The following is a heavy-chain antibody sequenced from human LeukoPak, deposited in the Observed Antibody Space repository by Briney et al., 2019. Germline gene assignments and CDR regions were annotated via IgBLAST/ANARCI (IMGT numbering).Heavy chain of an antibody. J-gene: IGHJ4*02. CDR1: GFSLSTSGMC. D-gene: IGHD6-13*01. V-gene: IGHV2-70*11. Sequence: ESGPTLVNPTQSLTLTCTFSGFSLSTSGMCVSWIRQPPGEALEWLARIDWDDDKYYSTSLKTRLTISKDTSKNQVVLTMTNMDPVDTATYYCARIRGSRYYFDYWGQGTLVTVSS. CDR3: ARIRGSRYYFDY. CDR2: IDWDDDK.